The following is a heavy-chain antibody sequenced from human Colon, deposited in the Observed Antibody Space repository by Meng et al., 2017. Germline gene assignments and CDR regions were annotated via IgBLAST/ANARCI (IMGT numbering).Heavy chain of an antibody. Sequence: QLLESGGDLVQPGGSLRLSCAASGFSCDSYAMNWVRQAPGKGLEWVSGMSADGVKTYYADSVKGRFTISRDNSKKILYLQMSRLRVEDTAVYYCAKEEGGLVGAASDLWGQGSLVTVSS. CDR1: GFSCDSYA. CDR2: MSADGVKT. V-gene: IGHV3-23*01. J-gene: IGHJ4*02. D-gene: IGHD1-26*01. CDR3: AKEEGGLVGAASDL.